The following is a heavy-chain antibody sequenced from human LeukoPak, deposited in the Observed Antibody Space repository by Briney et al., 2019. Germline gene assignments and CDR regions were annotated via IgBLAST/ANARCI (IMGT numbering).Heavy chain of an antibody. CDR2: ISSSSSYI. V-gene: IGHV3-21*01. J-gene: IGHJ4*02. CDR3: ARDTIFGVVID. CDR1: GFTFSSYA. D-gene: IGHD3-3*01. Sequence: GGSLRLSCAASGFTFSSYAMSWVRQAPGKGLEWVSSISSSSSYIYYADSVKGRFTISRDNAKNSLYLQMNSLRAEDTAVYYCARDTIFGVVIDWGQGTLVTVSS.